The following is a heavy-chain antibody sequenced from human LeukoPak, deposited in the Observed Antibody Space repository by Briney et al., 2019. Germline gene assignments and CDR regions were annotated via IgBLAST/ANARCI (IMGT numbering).Heavy chain of an antibody. CDR3: ARGTGSIVVVPAAMFRGYYYFDY. V-gene: IGHV4-34*01. J-gene: IGHJ4*02. Sequence: SETLSLTCAAYGGSFSGYYWSWIRQPPGKGLEWIGEINHSGSTNYNPSLKSRVTISVDTSKNQFSLKLSSVTAADTAVYYCARGTGSIVVVPAAMFRGYYYFDYWGQGTLVTVSS. D-gene: IGHD2-2*01. CDR2: INHSGST. CDR1: GGSFSGYY.